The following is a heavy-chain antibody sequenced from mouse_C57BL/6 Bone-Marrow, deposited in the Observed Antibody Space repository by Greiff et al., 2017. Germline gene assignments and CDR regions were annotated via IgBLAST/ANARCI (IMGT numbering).Heavy chain of an antibody. CDR1: GFTFSDYG. J-gene: IGHJ4*01. CDR2: ISNLAYSI. D-gene: IGHD1-1*01. CDR3: ARQDYGSSYDCAMDY. Sequence: VQLQESGGGLVQPGGSLKLSCAASGFTFSDYGMAWVRQAPREGPEWVAFISNLAYSIYYADTVTGRFTISRENAKNTLYLEMSSLRSEDTAMYYCARQDYGSSYDCAMDYWGQGTSVTVSS. V-gene: IGHV5-15*01.